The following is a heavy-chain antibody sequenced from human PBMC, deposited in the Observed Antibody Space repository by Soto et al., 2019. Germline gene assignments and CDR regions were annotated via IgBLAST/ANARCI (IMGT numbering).Heavy chain of an antibody. CDR3: ARSMITFGGVIVDGSWEY. J-gene: IGHJ4*02. CDR2: IYYSGST. CDR1: GGSISSGGYY. V-gene: IGHV4-31*03. D-gene: IGHD3-16*02. Sequence: QVQLQESGPGLVKPSQTLSLTCTVSGGSISSGGYYWSWIRQHPGKGLEWIGYIYYSGSTYYNPSLKSRVTISVDTSKNQFSLKLSSVTAADTAVYYCARSMITFGGVIVDGSWEYWGQGTLVTVSS.